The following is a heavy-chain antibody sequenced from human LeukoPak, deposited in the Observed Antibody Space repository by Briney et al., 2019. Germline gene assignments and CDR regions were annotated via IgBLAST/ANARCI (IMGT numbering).Heavy chain of an antibody. CDR3: ANLRPSRY. D-gene: IGHD4-17*01. Sequence: GGSLRLSCAASGFTFSSYGIHWVRQAPGKGLEWVAVISYDGSNKYYADSVKGRFTISRDNSKNTLYLQMNSLRAEDTAVYYCANLRPSRYWGQGTLVTVSS. CDR1: GFTFSSYG. CDR2: ISYDGSNK. V-gene: IGHV3-30*18. J-gene: IGHJ4*02.